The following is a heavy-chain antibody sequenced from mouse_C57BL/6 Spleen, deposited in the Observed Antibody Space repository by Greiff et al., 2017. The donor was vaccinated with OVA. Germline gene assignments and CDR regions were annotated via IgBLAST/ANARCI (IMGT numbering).Heavy chain of an antibody. D-gene: IGHD1-1*01. Sequence: EVKLVESVAELVRPGASVKLSCTASGFNIKNTYMHWVKQRPEQGLEWIGRIDPANGNTKYAPKFQGKATITADTSSNTAYLQLSSLTSEDTAIYDGARSDYYGSSDDAMDYWGQGTSVTVSS. J-gene: IGHJ4*01. V-gene: IGHV14-3*01. CDR3: ARSDYYGSSDDAMDY. CDR2: IDPANGNT. CDR1: GFNIKNTY.